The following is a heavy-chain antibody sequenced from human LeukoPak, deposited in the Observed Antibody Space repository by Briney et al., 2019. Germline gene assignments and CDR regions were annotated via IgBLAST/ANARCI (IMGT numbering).Heavy chain of an antibody. J-gene: IGHJ4*02. CDR2: ISSSGST. CDR3: ATDGATGDFDY. Sequence: PSETLSLTCTVSGGSISSYYWTWIRQPAGKGLEWIGRISSSGSTNYNPSLKSRVTMSVDTSKNQFSLNLSSVTAADTAVYYCATDGATGDFDYWGQGTLVTVSS. D-gene: IGHD3-10*01. CDR1: GGSISSYY. V-gene: IGHV4-4*07.